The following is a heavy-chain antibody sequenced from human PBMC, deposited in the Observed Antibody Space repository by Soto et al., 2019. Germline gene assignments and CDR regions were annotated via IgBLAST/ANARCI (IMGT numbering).Heavy chain of an antibody. Sequence: SETLSLTCTVSGGSLSSGGYSWGWIRQPPGKGLEWIGFIYHSGTTFYNPSLKSRVTMSIYTSKNQFSLELNAVAAADTALYFCTRVNLRSYSFHNWGQGALVTLSS. CDR3: TRVNLRSYSFHN. CDR2: IYHSGTT. J-gene: IGHJ4*02. V-gene: IGHV4-30-2*01. D-gene: IGHD1-1*01. CDR1: GGSLSSGGYS.